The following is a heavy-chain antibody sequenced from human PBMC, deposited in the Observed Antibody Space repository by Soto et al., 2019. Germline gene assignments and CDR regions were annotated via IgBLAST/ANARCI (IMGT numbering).Heavy chain of an antibody. CDR1: GFSVERYW. Sequence: RRLSCGASGFSVERYWMQWVRQAPGKGLVWLSRFGGDENYTDYADSVRGRFTISRDIAKNTIYLQMNSLRAEDTAVYYCGKGKELGVVRYGLDAWGQGTTVTVSS. D-gene: IGHD3-3*01. CDR3: GKGKELGVVRYGLDA. V-gene: IGHV3-74*01. J-gene: IGHJ6*02. CDR2: FGGDENYT.